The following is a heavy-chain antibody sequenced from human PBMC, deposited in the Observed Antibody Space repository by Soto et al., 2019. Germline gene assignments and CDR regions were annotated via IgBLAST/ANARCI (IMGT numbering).Heavy chain of an antibody. Sequence: LSLTCTVSGGSLSSGTYYWSWIRQPPGKGLEWIGYIYHSGSSQSNPPLKSRVTISIDTSKNQFSLELRSVTAADTAVYYCARDLLDTTVDYYFDSWGPGRLVTVSS. V-gene: IGHV4-30-4*01. CDR2: IYHSGSS. D-gene: IGHD4-17*01. CDR3: ARDLLDTTVDYYFDS. J-gene: IGHJ4*02. CDR1: GGSLSSGTYY.